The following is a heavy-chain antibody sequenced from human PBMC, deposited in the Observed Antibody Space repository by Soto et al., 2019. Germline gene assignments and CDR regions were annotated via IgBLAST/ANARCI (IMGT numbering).Heavy chain of an antibody. Sequence: PGGSLRLSCAASGFTFSSYSRNWVRQAPGKGLEWVSSISSSSSYIYYADSVKGRFTISRDNAKNSLYLQMNSLRAEDTAVYYCARDPKSRGFPYFDYWGQGTLVTVSS. CDR3: ARDPKSRGFPYFDY. J-gene: IGHJ4*02. CDR1: GFTFSSYS. V-gene: IGHV3-21*01. D-gene: IGHD2-15*01. CDR2: ISSSSSYI.